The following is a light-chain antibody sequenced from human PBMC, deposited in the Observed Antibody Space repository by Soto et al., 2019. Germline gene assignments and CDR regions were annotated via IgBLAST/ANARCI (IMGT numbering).Light chain of an antibody. CDR3: HQYGSSPYT. CDR2: GAS. V-gene: IGKV3-20*01. CDR1: LSVSSSY. J-gene: IGKJ2*01. Sequence: EIVLTQSPGTLSLSPGERATLSCRASLSVSSSYLAWYQQKPGQAPRLLIYGASSRATGIPDRFSGSGSGTDFTLTIRRLEPEDFAVYYCHQYGSSPYTFGQGTKLEIK.